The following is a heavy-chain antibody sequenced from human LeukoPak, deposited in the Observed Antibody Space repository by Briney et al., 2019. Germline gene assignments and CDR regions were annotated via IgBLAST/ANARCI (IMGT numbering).Heavy chain of an antibody. CDR2: ISSSSSYI. CDR1: GFTFSSYS. CDR3: AKDFYGSGSYTL. V-gene: IGHV3-21*04. J-gene: IGHJ1*01. Sequence: GGSLRLSCAASGFTFSSYSMNWVRQAPGKGLEWVSSISSSSSYIYYADSVKGRFTISRDNSKNSLYLQMNSLRTEDTALYYCAKDFYGSGSYTLWGQGTLVTVSS. D-gene: IGHD3-10*01.